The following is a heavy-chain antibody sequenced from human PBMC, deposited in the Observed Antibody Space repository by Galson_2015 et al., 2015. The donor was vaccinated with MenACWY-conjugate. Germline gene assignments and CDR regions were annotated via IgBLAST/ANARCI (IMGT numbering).Heavy chain of an antibody. CDR1: GFTFTSSG. Sequence: CKASGFTFTSSGLSWVRQAPGQGLEWMGWISAYNGNTNYAQKLQGRVTMTTDTSTSTAYMELRSLRSDDTAVYYCARGRTTPADAFDIWVQGTMVTVSS. CDR3: ARGRTTPADAFDI. CDR2: ISAYNGNT. D-gene: IGHD4-17*01. V-gene: IGHV1-18*01. J-gene: IGHJ3*02.